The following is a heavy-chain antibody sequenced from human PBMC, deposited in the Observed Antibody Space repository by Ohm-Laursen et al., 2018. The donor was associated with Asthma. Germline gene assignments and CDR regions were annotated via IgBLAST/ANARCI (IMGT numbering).Heavy chain of an antibody. CDR2: VSYSGST. CDR3: ARDPRIIGHHYYYYGMDV. D-gene: IGHD2-15*01. Sequence: SETLSLTCDVSGDSISGINWWSWVRQSPGKGLQWLAEVSYSGSTNYNPSLESRITVSVDKSKNQLSLTLTSVTAADTAVYYCARDPRIIGHHYYYYGMDVWGQGTTVTVSS. J-gene: IGHJ6*02. V-gene: IGHV4-4*02. CDR1: GDSISGINW.